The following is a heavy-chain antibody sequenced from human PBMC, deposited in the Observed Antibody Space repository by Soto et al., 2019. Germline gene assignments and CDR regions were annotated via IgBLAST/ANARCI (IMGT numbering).Heavy chain of an antibody. V-gene: IGHV4-34*01. Sequence: SETLSLTCAVYGGSFSGYYWSWIRQPPGKGLEWIGEIDHSGSTNYNPSLKSRVTISVDTSKNQFSLKLSSVTAADTAVYYCARGGVTIFGVVKGWFDPWGQGTLVTVSS. D-gene: IGHD3-3*01. CDR1: GGSFSGYY. CDR3: ARGGVTIFGVVKGWFDP. CDR2: IDHSGST. J-gene: IGHJ5*02.